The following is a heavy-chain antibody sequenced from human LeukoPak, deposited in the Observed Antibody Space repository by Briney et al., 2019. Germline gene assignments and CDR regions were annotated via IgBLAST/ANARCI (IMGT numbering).Heavy chain of an antibody. J-gene: IGHJ6*03. CDR3: ARGKIAALYYYYYYMDV. CDR1: GGSFSGYY. V-gene: IGHV4-34*01. Sequence: SETLSLTCDVYGGSFSGYYWSWIRQPPGKGLEWIGGINHSGSTNYNPSLKSRVTISVDTSKNQFSLKLSSVTAADTAVYYCARGKIAALYYYYYYMDVWGKGITVTVSS. CDR2: INHSGST. D-gene: IGHD6-6*01.